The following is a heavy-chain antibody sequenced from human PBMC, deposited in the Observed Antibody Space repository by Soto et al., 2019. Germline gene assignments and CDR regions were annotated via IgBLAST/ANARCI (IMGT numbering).Heavy chain of an antibody. Sequence: PETLSLTCTVSGGSISSYYWSWIRQPPGKGLEWIGSIYYSGSTYYNPSLKSRVTISVDTSKNQFSLKLSSVTAADTAVYYCARRSRRGYSGYAVFDYWGQGTLVTVS. CDR3: ARRSRRGYSGYAVFDY. J-gene: IGHJ4*02. V-gene: IGHV4-59*05. D-gene: IGHD5-12*01. CDR2: IYYSGST. CDR1: GGSISSYY.